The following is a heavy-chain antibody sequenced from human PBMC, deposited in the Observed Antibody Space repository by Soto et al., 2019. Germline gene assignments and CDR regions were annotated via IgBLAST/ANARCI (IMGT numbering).Heavy chain of an antibody. J-gene: IGHJ4*02. Sequence: QVQLVESGGGVVQPGRSLRLSCAASGFTFSSYGMHWVRQAPGKGLEWVAVISYDGSNKNYAESVKGRFTISRDNSKNTRYLQMNSLQAEETAVYYCAKDRDIVVVVAAFDDRGQGTLVSVSS. CDR1: GFTFSSYG. CDR3: AKDRDIVVVVAAFDD. D-gene: IGHD2-15*01. CDR2: ISYDGSNK. V-gene: IGHV3-30*18.